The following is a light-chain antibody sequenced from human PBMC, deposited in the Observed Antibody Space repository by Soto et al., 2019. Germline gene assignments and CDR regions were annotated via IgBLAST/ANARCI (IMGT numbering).Light chain of an antibody. J-gene: IGKJ1*01. CDR2: GAS. CDR3: QQYYDWPQT. V-gene: IGKV3-15*01. Sequence: EIVMTQSPATLSVSPGERATLSCRASQSVSSNLAWYQQKPGQAPRLLIYGASTRATGIPDTFSGTGSATAFTLTISSLQSDDVAVYYCQQYYDWPQTFGQGTKVDI. CDR1: QSVSSN.